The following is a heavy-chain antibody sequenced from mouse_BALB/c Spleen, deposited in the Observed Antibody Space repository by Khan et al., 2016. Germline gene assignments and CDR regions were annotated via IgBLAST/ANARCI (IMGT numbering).Heavy chain of an antibody. CDR2: ISTGEST. D-gene: IGHD2-1*01. V-gene: IGHV5-6-5*01. Sequence: EVELVESGGGLVKPGGSLKLSCAASGFTFRDYAMSWVRQTPEKRLEGVASISTGESTYYGDSVKGRFTISRDIARNILFLQMSSLRSEDTAMFYCAREDYGNYGDYFDYWGQGTTLTVSS. CDR1: GFTFRDYA. CDR3: AREDYGNYGDYFDY. J-gene: IGHJ2*01.